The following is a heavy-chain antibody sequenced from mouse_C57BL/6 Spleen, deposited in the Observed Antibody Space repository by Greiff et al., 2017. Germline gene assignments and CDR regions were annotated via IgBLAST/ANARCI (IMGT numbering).Heavy chain of an antibody. Sequence: QVQLQQPGAELVKPGASVKLSCKASGYTFTSYWMQWVKQRPGQGLEWIGEIDPSDSYTNYNQKFKGKATLTVDTSSSTAYMQLSSLTSEDSAVYYCARDLLRLQVYAMDYWGQGTSVTVSS. J-gene: IGHJ4*01. CDR3: ARDLLRLQVYAMDY. CDR1: GYTFTSYW. V-gene: IGHV1-50*01. D-gene: IGHD3-2*02. CDR2: IDPSDSYT.